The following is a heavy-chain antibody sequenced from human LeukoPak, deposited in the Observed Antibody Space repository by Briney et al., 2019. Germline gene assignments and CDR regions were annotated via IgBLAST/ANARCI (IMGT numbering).Heavy chain of an antibody. D-gene: IGHD1-26*01. CDR2: MYYRGST. J-gene: IGHJ4*02. Sequence: PSETLSLTCTVSGGSISSGSYYWSWIRQPPGKGLEWIGSMYYRGSTYHNPSLKSRVTISVDTSKNQFSLKLSSVTAADTAVYYCATTTIRLGYWGQGTLVTVSS. CDR1: GGSISSGSYY. CDR3: ATTTIRLGY. V-gene: IGHV4-39*07.